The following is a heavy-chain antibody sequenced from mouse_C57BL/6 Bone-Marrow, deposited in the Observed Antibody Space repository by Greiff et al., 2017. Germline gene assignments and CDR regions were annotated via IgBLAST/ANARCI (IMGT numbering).Heavy chain of an antibody. Sequence: VQLQQSGAELVRPGASVTLSCTASGFNIKDDYIHWVKQRPEQGLEWIGWIDPEIGDTEYASKFQGKATITSDPSSNTAYLQLSSLTSEDTAVYYCSSFDGNYFDFWGQGTPLTVAS. D-gene: IGHD2-3*01. CDR2: IDPEIGDT. J-gene: IGHJ2*01. CDR3: SSFDGNYFDF. CDR1: GFNIKDDY. V-gene: IGHV14-4*01.